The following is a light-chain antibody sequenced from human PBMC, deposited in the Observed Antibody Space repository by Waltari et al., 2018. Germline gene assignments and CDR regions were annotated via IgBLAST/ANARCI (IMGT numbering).Light chain of an antibody. Sequence: DIVMTQSPDSLGVSLGERATIHCKSSQSVLYSSNNKNYLSWYQQKPGQPPKMIIYWASTRESGVPDRFSGSGSDTDFTLTISSLQAEDVAVYYCLQTYAPPYTFGQGTNLEI. CDR1: QSVLYSSNNKNY. CDR3: LQTYAPPYT. J-gene: IGKJ2*01. V-gene: IGKV4-1*01. CDR2: WAS.